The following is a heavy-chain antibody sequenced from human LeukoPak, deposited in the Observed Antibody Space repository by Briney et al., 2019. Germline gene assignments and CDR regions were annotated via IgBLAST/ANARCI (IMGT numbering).Heavy chain of an antibody. Sequence: KPSETLSLTCTVSGGSISSSSYYWGWIRQPPGKGLEWIGSIYYSGSTYYNPSLKSRVTISVDTSKNQFSLKLSSVTAADTAVYYCARLTYEYSSSWYAPTISWFDPWGQGTLVTVSS. CDR3: ARLTYEYSSSWYAPTISWFDP. CDR1: GGSISSSSYY. J-gene: IGHJ5*02. V-gene: IGHV4-39*07. CDR2: IYYSGST. D-gene: IGHD6-13*01.